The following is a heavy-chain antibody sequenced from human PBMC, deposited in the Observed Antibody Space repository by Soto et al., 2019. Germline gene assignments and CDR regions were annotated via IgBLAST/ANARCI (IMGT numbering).Heavy chain of an antibody. D-gene: IGHD1-7*01. Sequence: QVQLVQSGAEVKKPGPSVKVSCKASGGTFSSYAISWVRQAPGQGLEWMGGIIPICGTANYAQKFQGRVTITADESTSTAYMELSSLRAEDTALYYCAINYPRRSKNYYYYCGMDVWRQGTTVTVSS. CDR1: GGTFSSYA. CDR3: AINYPRRSKNYYYYCGMDV. CDR2: IIPICGTA. J-gene: IGHJ6*02. V-gene: IGHV1-69*01.